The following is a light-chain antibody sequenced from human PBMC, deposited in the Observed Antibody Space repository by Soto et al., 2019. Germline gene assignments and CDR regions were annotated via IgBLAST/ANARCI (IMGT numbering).Light chain of an antibody. CDR3: SSYTSSSTFV. V-gene: IGLV2-18*02. Sequence: QSVLTQPPSVSGSPGQSATMSCTGTSSDVGSYNRVSWYQQPPGTAPKLMIYEVSNRPSGVPDRFSGSKSGNTASLTISGLQAEDEADYYCSSYTSSSTFVFGGGTQLTVL. CDR1: SSDVGSYNR. J-gene: IGLJ2*01. CDR2: EVS.